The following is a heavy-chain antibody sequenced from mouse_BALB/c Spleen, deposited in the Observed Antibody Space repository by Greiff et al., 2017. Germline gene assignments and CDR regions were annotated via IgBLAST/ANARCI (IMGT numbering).Heavy chain of an antibody. Sequence: VQLQQSGAELVKPGASVKLSCTASGFTIKDYYMHWVKQRPEQGLEWIGRIDPANGNTKYDPKFQGKATITADTSSNTAYLQLSSLTSEDTAVYYCARGGSYRWYFDVWGAGTTVTVSS. CDR2: IDPANGNT. J-gene: IGHJ1*01. CDR1: GFTIKDYY. CDR3: ARGGSYRWYFDV. V-gene: IGHV14-3*02. D-gene: IGHD1-1*02.